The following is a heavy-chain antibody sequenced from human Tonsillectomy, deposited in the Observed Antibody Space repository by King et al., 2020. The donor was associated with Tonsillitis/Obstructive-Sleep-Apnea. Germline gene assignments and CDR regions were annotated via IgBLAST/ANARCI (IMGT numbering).Heavy chain of an antibody. J-gene: IGHJ4*02. V-gene: IGHV3-74*01. CDR1: GFNFSSYW. CDR3: AREPSSGWHFDF. D-gene: IGHD6-19*01. CDR2: MHTDGTTT. Sequence: VQLVESGGGLVQPGGSLRLSCAASGFNFSSYWMQWVRQAPGKALVWVARMHTDGTTTRYADSGKGRFTISRDNAKNTLYLQMSSLRAEDTAVYYCAREPSSGWHFDFWGQGALVTVSS.